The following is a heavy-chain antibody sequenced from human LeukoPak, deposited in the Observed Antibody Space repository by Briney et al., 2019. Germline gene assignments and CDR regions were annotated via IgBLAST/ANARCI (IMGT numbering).Heavy chain of an antibody. Sequence: SETLSLTCAVYGGSFSGYYWSWIRQPPGKGLEWIGEINHSGSTNYNPSLKSRVTISVDTSKNRFSLKLSSVTAADTAVYYCARRTPYDVLTGYYNFDYWGQGTLVTVSS. J-gene: IGHJ4*02. CDR3: ARRTPYDVLTGYYNFDY. CDR1: GGSFSGYY. V-gene: IGHV4-34*01. D-gene: IGHD3-9*01. CDR2: INHSGST.